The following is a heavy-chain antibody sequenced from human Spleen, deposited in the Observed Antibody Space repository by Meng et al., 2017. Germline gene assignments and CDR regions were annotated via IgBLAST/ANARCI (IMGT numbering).Heavy chain of an antibody. CDR1: GFTLSSYW. J-gene: IGHJ3*02. CDR3: ARARGSGYDSDAFDI. D-gene: IGHD5-12*01. V-gene: IGHV3-74*01. Sequence: GESLKISCAASGFTLSSYWMHWVRQVPGKGLVWVSRINSDGSTTSYADSVKGRFTISRDNAKNTLYLQMSSLRAEDTAVYYCARARGSGYDSDAFDIWGQGTMVTVSS. CDR2: INSDGSTT.